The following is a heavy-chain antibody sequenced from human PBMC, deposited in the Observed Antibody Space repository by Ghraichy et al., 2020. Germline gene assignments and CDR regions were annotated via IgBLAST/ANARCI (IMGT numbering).Heavy chain of an antibody. Sequence: GGSLRLSCAASGFTFSSYAMSWVRQAPGKGLAWVSTIGGSGTSTYYADSVRGRFTISRDNSKNTLYLQMNSLRAEDTAVYYCARDLAKQQVFGYWGQGTLVTVSS. J-gene: IGHJ4*02. CDR2: IGGSGTST. D-gene: IGHD6-13*01. CDR3: ARDLAKQQVFGY. V-gene: IGHV3-23*01. CDR1: GFTFSSYA.